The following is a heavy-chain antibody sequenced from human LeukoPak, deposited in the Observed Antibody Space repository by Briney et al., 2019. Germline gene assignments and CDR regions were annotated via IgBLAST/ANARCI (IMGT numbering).Heavy chain of an antibody. Sequence: GASVKVSCKASGYSFTSYAISWVRQAPGQGLEWMVWINTNTGNPTYAQDFTCRFVFSSHTSAITAYLQISRLTAEDTAVYYCARKSVAAPPRDIIYQYYSMDVWGKGTTVTVSS. CDR2: INTNTGNP. J-gene: IGHJ6*03. V-gene: IGHV7-4-1*02. D-gene: IGHD2-15*01. CDR3: ARKSVAAPPRDIIYQYYSMDV. CDR1: GYSFTSYA.